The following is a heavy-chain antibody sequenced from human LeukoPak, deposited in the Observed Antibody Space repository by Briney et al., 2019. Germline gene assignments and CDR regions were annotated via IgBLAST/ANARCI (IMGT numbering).Heavy chain of an antibody. Sequence: ASVKVSFKASGYTFTSYGISWVRQAPGRGLEWMGWISAYNGNTNYAQKLQGRVTMTTDTSTSTAYMELRSLRSDDTAVYYCARRDDYGVAGTDYYYYYMDVWGKGTTVTVSS. V-gene: IGHV1-18*01. CDR2: ISAYNGNT. CDR3: ARRDDYGVAGTDYYYYYMDV. J-gene: IGHJ6*03. CDR1: GYTFTSYG. D-gene: IGHD4-17*01.